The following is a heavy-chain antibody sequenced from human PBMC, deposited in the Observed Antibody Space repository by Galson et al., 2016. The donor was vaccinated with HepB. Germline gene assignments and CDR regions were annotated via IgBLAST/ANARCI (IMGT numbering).Heavy chain of an antibody. CDR1: GFTFSDYY. D-gene: IGHD2-2*01. CDR2: ISSSGDII. J-gene: IGHJ6*02. Sequence: SLRLSCAASGFTFSDYYMSWIRQAPGKGLEWISYISSSGDIIYYADSVKGRFTISRDNAKNSLYLQMNSLRAEASAKYYCTGDPYCSRTTCYRYYGMDVWGHGTTVIVSS. CDR3: TGDPYCSRTTCYRYYGMDV. V-gene: IGHV3-11*01.